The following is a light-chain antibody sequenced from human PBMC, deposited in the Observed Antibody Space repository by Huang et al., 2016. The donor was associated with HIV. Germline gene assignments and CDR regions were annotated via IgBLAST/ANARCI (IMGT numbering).Light chain of an antibody. V-gene: IGKV3-15*01. CDR2: AAS. CDR3: QQYNKWPPEYT. Sequence: VMMSQSPATLAASPGERVTLSCGASQSVNTNLAWYQQKPGQPPRLLIYAASARATGVRARVAGSGSGTEFTLTIDSLQSDDFAVYYCQQYNKWPPEYTFGQGTRLEIK. CDR1: QSVNTN. J-gene: IGKJ2*01.